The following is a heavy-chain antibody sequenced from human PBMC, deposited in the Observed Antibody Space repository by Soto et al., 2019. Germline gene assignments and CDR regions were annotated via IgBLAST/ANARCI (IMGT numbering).Heavy chain of an antibody. J-gene: IGHJ3*02. CDR3: ASGVTIFESDAFDI. CDR2: INPNSGGT. V-gene: IGHV1-2*02. Sequence: ASVNVSCKASGYTFTGYYMHWVRQAPGQGLEWMGWINPNSGGTNYAQKFQGRVTMTRDTSISTAYMELSRLRSDDTAVYYCASGVTIFESDAFDIWGQGTMVTVSS. CDR1: GYTFTGYY. D-gene: IGHD3-3*01.